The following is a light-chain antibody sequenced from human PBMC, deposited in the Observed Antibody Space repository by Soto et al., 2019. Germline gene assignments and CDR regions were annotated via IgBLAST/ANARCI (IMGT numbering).Light chain of an antibody. Sequence: EIVLTQSPGTLSLSPGERATLSCRASQSVSSSYLAWYQQKPGQAPRLLIYGASSRATGIPDRFSGSGSGTDFTLTINRLEPDDFAVYYCQPYGTSPWTFGQGTKVE. CDR1: QSVSSSY. V-gene: IGKV3-20*01. CDR2: GAS. J-gene: IGKJ1*01. CDR3: QPYGTSPWT.